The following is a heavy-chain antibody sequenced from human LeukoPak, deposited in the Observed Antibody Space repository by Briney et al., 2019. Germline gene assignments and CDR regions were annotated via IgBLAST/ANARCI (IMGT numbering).Heavy chain of an antibody. Sequence: ASVKVSFKASGYIFTSYDINRVRQATGQGLEWMGWMNPNRGNTGYAQNFQGRVTMTRNTSISTAYMELSSLRSEDTAVYYCARGYYDTNGYYYRLDFWGQGTLLTVSS. J-gene: IGHJ4*02. CDR1: GYIFTSYD. CDR2: MNPNRGNT. V-gene: IGHV1-8*01. D-gene: IGHD3-22*01. CDR3: ARGYYDTNGYYYRLDF.